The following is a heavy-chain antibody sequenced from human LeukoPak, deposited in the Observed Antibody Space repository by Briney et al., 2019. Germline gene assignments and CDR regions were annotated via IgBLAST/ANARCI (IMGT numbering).Heavy chain of an antibody. D-gene: IGHD3-9*01. Sequence: ASVKVSCKASGYTFISYGITWVRQAPGQGLEWMGWISANNGNTNYAQKLQGRVTMTTDTSTSTAYMELSSLRSEDTAVYYCASPREGPLVRGAYDILTAWGQGTLVTVSS. V-gene: IGHV1-18*01. CDR1: GYTFISYG. CDR3: ASPREGPLVRGAYDILTA. CDR2: ISANNGNT. J-gene: IGHJ5*02.